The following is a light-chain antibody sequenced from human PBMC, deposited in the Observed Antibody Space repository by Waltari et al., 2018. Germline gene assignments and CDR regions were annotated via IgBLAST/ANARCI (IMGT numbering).Light chain of an antibody. V-gene: IGKV1-5*03. CDR3: QQYNTFSGT. CDR2: EAS. CDR1: QTISNW. J-gene: IGKJ1*01. Sequence: DIQMTQSPSSLSASVGDKLTISCRASQTISNWLAWYQLKPGKAPKLLIYEASTLDSGVPSRFSGSGSETEFTLTINSLQPDDFARYYCQQYNTFSGTFGQGTKVEVK.